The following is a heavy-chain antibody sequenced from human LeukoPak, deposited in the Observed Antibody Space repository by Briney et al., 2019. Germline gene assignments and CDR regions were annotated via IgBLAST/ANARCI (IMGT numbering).Heavy chain of an antibody. Sequence: PGGSLRLSCAPSGFTFSGYWMSWVRQAPGKGLEWVANINLDGSVRHYVDSARGRFTISRDNAKNSLYLQMNSLRAEDTALYYCATSDDSSGSDWGQGTLVTVSS. CDR3: ATSDDSSGSD. V-gene: IGHV3-7*01. CDR1: GFTFSGYW. D-gene: IGHD3-22*01. CDR2: INLDGSVR. J-gene: IGHJ4*02.